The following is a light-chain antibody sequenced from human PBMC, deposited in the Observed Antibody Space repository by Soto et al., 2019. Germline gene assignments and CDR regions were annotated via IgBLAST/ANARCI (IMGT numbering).Light chain of an antibody. CDR2: DVS. V-gene: IGLV2-11*01. CDR3: CSYAGSYTYVV. Sequence: QSVLTQPRSVSGSPGQSVTISCTGTSSDFGGYNYVTWYQQHPGKAPKLMIYDVSKRPSGLPDRFSGSKSGNTASLTISGLQAEDEADYYWCSYAGSYTYVVFGGGTKRTVL. J-gene: IGLJ2*01. CDR1: SSDFGGYNY.